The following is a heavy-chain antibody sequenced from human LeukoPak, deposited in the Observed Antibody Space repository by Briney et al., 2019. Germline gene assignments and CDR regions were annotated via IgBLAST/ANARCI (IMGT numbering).Heavy chain of an antibody. CDR1: GGTFSSYA. D-gene: IGHD2-15*01. J-gene: IGHJ6*02. CDR2: IIPTLGIA. CDR3: ARDLNGCSGGSCYRHYYYYGMDV. Sequence: SVKVSCKASGGTFSSYAISWVRQAPGQGLEWMGRIIPTLGIANYAQKFQGRVTITADKSTSTAYTELSSLRSEDTAVYYCARDLNGCSGGSCYRHYYYYGMDVWGQGTTVTVSS. V-gene: IGHV1-69*04.